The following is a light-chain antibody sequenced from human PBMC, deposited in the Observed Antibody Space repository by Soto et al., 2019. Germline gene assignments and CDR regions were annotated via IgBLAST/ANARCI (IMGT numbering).Light chain of an antibody. Sequence: EIVLTQSPGIMSLSSGERATPSCRASQTITGSYLAWYQQKPGQAPRLLIYGASVRATGIPDRFSGSGSGTDFTLTISRVEPEDFAVYYCQQYGSSPRTFGQGTKVEIK. J-gene: IGKJ1*01. CDR3: QQYGSSPRT. CDR2: GAS. CDR1: QTITGSY. V-gene: IGKV3-20*01.